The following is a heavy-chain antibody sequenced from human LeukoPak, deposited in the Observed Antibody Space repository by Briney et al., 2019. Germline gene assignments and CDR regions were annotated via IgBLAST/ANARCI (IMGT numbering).Heavy chain of an antibody. J-gene: IGHJ4*02. CDR2: INPINGGP. Sequence: ASVKVSCKTFGYTFTDYYIHWVRQAPGQGLEWMGWINPINGGPNYAQKFQGRVTMTRDTSINTAYMDLSRLRSDDTAVYYCARGDYDILTGWPYWGQGTLVTVSS. D-gene: IGHD3-9*01. V-gene: IGHV1-2*02. CDR3: ARGDYDILTGWPY. CDR1: GYTFTDYY.